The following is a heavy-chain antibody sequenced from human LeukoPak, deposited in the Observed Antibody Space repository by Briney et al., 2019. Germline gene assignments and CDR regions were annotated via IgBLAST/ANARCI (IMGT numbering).Heavy chain of an antibody. V-gene: IGHV3-7*05. Sequence: GGSLRLSCAASGFALSSYWMSWVRQAPGKGLEWVANIRQDGSEKYYVDPVKGRFTISRDNARNSLFLQMSSLRAEDTAVYYCARYYDGSAYNDAFDIWGQGTRVTVS. D-gene: IGHD3-22*01. J-gene: IGHJ3*02. CDR3: ARYYDGSAYNDAFDI. CDR2: IRQDGSEK. CDR1: GFALSSYW.